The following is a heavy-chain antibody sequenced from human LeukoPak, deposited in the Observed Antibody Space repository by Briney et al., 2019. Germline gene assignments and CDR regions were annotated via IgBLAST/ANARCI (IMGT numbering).Heavy chain of an antibody. V-gene: IGHV3-48*04. Sequence: GGSLRLSCAASGFTFSSYSMNWVRQAPGKGLEWVSYISSSSSTIYYADSVKGRFTISRDNAKNSLYLQMNSLRAEDTALYYCAKGDCSSTSCYFDYWGQGTLVTVSS. CDR1: GFTFSSYS. CDR2: ISSSSSTI. J-gene: IGHJ4*02. D-gene: IGHD2-2*01. CDR3: AKGDCSSTSCYFDY.